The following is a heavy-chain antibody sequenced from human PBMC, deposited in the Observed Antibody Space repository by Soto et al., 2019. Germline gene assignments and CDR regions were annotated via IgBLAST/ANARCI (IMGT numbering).Heavy chain of an antibody. CDR3: AKDVVVVAARGY. J-gene: IGHJ4*02. CDR1: GLTFSSYG. V-gene: IGHV3-30*18. CDR2: ISYDGSNK. D-gene: IGHD2-15*01. Sequence: GGSLRLSCAASGLTFSSYGMHWVRQAPGKGLEWVAVISYDGSNKYYADSVKGRFTISRDNSKNTLYLQMNSLRAEDTAVYYCAKDVVVVAARGYWGQGTLVTVSS.